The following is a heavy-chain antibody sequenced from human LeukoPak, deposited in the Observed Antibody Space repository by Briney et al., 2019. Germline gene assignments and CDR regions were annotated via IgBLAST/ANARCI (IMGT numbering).Heavy chain of an antibody. J-gene: IGHJ4*02. CDR1: GFTFSSYS. Sequence: GGSLRLSCAASGFTFSSYSMNWVRQAPGKGLEWVSAISGSGGSTYYADSVKGRFTISRDNSKNTLYLQMNSLRAEDTAVYYCAKNSTVVVPATIRYWSQGTLVTVSS. D-gene: IGHD2-2*01. CDR3: AKNSTVVVPATIRY. CDR2: ISGSGGST. V-gene: IGHV3-23*01.